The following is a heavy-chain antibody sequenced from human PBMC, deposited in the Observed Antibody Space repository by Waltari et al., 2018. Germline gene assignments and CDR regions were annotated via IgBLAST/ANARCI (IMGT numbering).Heavy chain of an antibody. V-gene: IGHV3-33*01. CDR2: IWYDGSNK. J-gene: IGHJ4*02. Sequence: QVQLVESGGGVVQPGRSLRLSCAASGFTFSSYGLHRVRQAPGKGLEWVAVIWYDGSNKYYADSVKGRFTISRDNSKNTLYLQMNSLRAEDTAVYYCARDGEPYGSGIGYWGQETLVTVSS. CDR3: ARDGEPYGSGIGY. CDR1: GFTFSSYG. D-gene: IGHD3-10*01.